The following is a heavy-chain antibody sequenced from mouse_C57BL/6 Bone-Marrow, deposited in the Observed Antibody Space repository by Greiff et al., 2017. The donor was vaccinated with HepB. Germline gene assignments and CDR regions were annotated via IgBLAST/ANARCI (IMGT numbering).Heavy chain of an antibody. CDR2: INPSNGGT. CDR3: ARRERRIYYAMDY. J-gene: IGHJ4*01. Sequence: QVQLKQSGTELVKPGASVKLSCKASGYTFTSYWMHWVKQRPGQGLEWIGNINPSNGGTNYNEKFKSKATLTVDKSSSTAYMQLSSLTSEDSAVYYCARRERRIYYAMDYWGQGTSVTVSS. CDR1: GYTFTSYW. V-gene: IGHV1-53*01.